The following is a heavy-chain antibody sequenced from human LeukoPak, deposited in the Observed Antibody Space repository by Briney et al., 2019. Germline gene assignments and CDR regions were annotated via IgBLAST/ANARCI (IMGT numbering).Heavy chain of an antibody. J-gene: IGHJ4*02. V-gene: IGHV4-34*01. CDR1: GGSFSGYY. D-gene: IGHD1-14*01. Sequence: SETLSLTCAVYGGSFSGYYWSWIRQPPGKGLEWIGEINHSGSTNYNPSLKSRVTISVDTSKDQFSLKLSSVTAADTAVYYCARLHSPVPDYWGEGTLVTVSS. CDR3: ARLHSPVPDY. CDR2: INHSGST.